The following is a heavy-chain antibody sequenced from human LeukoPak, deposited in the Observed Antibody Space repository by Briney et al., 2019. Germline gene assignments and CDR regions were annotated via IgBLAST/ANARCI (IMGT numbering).Heavy chain of an antibody. D-gene: IGHD6-6*01. CDR2: INPNSGGT. CDR3: ARDSSIAARRVLYYFDY. J-gene: IGHJ4*02. Sequence: ASVKVSCKASGYTFTGYYMHWVRQAPGQGLKWMGWINPNSGGTNYAQKFQGRVTMTRDTSISTAYMELSRLRSDDTAVYYCARDSSIAARRVLYYFDYWGQGTLVTVSS. V-gene: IGHV1-2*02. CDR1: GYTFTGYY.